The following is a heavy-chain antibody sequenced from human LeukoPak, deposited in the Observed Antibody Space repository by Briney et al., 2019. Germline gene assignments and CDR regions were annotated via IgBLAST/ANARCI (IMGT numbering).Heavy chain of an antibody. Sequence: SGGSLRLSCAASGFSTYGILWVRQAPGKGLEWVASVSYDGSNKYYADSLQGRVTISRDNSKDTVYLQMTGLRVEDTAVYFCASDPYTGSMFDYWGHGTVVTVSS. CDR2: VSYDGSNK. J-gene: IGHJ4*01. CDR3: ASDPYTGSMFDY. V-gene: IGHV3-33*01. D-gene: IGHD1-1*01. CDR1: GFSTYG.